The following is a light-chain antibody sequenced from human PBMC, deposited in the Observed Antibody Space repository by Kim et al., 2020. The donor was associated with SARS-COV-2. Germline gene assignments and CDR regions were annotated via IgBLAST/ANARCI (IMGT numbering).Light chain of an antibody. CDR1: NIGSKS. Sequence: SYELTQPPSVSVAPGKTARITCGGNNIGSKSVHWYQQKPGQAPVLVIYYDSDRPSGIPERFSGSNSGNTATLTISRVEAEDEADYYCQVWDSAVVFGGGT. CDR3: QVWDSAVV. CDR2: YDS. V-gene: IGLV3-21*04. J-gene: IGLJ2*01.